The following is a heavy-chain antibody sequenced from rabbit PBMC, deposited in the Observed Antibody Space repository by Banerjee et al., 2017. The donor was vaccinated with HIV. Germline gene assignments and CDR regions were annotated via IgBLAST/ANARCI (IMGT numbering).Heavy chain of an antibody. CDR3: ARGGYGGHIYTMGL. Sequence: QELVESGGGLVQPGGSLKLSCKASRFDFSTYSMSWVRQAPGKGLEWIGYIVPIFGVTYYANWVNGRFTISSHNAQNTLYLQLNSLTAADTATYFCARGGYGGHIYTMGLRGPGTLVTVS. D-gene: IGHD4-2*01. J-gene: IGHJ4*01. CDR1: RFDFSTYS. V-gene: IGHV1S7*01. CDR2: IVPIFGVT.